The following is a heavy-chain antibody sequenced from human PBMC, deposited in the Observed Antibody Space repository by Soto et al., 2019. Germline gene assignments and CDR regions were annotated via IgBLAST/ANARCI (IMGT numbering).Heavy chain of an antibody. J-gene: IGHJ3*01. CDR3: ARTARLVATSGAVDY. Sequence: PSETLSLTCTVSGGSISSYYWSWIRQTPGKGLEWIGYIYYSGSTNYNPSLKSRVTVSVDTSKNQFSLKLRFVTAADTAVYYCARTARLVATSGAVDYWGHVTMVTV. CDR1: GGSISSYY. V-gene: IGHV4-59*01. CDR2: IYYSGST. D-gene: IGHD5-12*01.